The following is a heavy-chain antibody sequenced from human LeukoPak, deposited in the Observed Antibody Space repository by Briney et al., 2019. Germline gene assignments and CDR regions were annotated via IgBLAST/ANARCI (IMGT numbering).Heavy chain of an antibody. Sequence: ASVKVSCKASGYTFTGYYMHWVRQAPGQGLEWMGWINPNSGGTNYAQKFQGRVTMTRDTSIRTAYMEVSRLRSDDTAVYYCARSPDILTGENFDYWGQGTLVTVSS. D-gene: IGHD3-9*01. CDR1: GYTFTGYY. CDR3: ARSPDILTGENFDY. CDR2: INPNSGGT. J-gene: IGHJ4*02. V-gene: IGHV1-2*02.